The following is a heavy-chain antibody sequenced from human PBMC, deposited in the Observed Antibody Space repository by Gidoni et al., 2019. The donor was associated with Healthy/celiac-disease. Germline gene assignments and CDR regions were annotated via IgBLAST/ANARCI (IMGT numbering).Heavy chain of an antibody. CDR1: GFTFSSYG. CDR3: ARDSWRWLQSLLWYFDL. D-gene: IGHD5-12*01. V-gene: IGHV3-33*01. Sequence: QVQLVESGGGVVQPGRSLRLSCAASGFTFSSYGMHWVRQGPGKGREWVAVIWYDGSNKYYADSVKGRFTISRDNSKNTLYLQMNSLRAEDTAVYYCARDSWRWLQSLLWYFDLWGRGTLVTVSS. CDR2: IWYDGSNK. J-gene: IGHJ2*01.